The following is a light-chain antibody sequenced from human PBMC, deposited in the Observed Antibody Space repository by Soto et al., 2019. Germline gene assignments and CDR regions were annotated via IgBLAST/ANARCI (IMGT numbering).Light chain of an antibody. Sequence: EIVLTQSPGTLSLSPGERATLSCRASQSVSNNYLAWYQQKTGQAPRLLIYGASSRDTGIPDRFSGSGSGTDVTLTISRLEPEDFAVYYCQQYGSSLYTFGQGTKLEIK. CDR3: QQYGSSLYT. CDR1: QSVSNNY. V-gene: IGKV3-20*01. CDR2: GAS. J-gene: IGKJ2*01.